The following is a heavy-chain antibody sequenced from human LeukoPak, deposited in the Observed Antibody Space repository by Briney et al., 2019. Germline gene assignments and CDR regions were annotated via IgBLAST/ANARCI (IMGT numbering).Heavy chain of an antibody. CDR2: IYHSGST. V-gene: IGHV4-30-2*01. Sequence: SETLSLTCTVSGGSISSGGYYWSWIRQPPGKGLEWIGYIYHSGSTYYNPSLKSRVTISVDRSKNQFSLKLSSVTAADTGVYYCARGGPEWCMLWGQGTMVTVSS. J-gene: IGHJ3*01. D-gene: IGHD2-8*01. CDR3: ARGGPEWCML. CDR1: GGSISSGGYY.